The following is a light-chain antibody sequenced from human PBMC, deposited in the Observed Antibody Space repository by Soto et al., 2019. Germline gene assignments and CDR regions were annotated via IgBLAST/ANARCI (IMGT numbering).Light chain of an antibody. CDR1: QSVSSS. J-gene: IGKJ2*01. Sequence: ETVLTQSPATLSLFPGERATLSCRASQSVSSSLAWYQQKPGQAPRLLIYDASNRATGIPARFSGSGSGTDFTLTISSLEPEDFAVYYCQQRSDWPRTFGQGTKLEIK. CDR2: DAS. CDR3: QQRSDWPRT. V-gene: IGKV3-11*01.